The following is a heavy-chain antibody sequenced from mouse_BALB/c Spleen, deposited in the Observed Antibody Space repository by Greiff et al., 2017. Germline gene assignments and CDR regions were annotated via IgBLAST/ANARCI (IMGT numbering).Heavy chain of an antibody. CDR1: GYSITSGYY. D-gene: IGHD3-3*01. V-gene: IGHV3-6*02. Sequence: VQLQQSGPGLVKPSQSLSLTCSVTGYSITSGYYWNWIRQFPGNKLEWMGYISYDGSNNYNPSLKNRISITRDTSKNQFFLKLNSVTTEDTATYYCARDRASWAWFAYWGQGTLVTVSA. CDR3: ARDRASWAWFAY. CDR2: ISYDGSN. J-gene: IGHJ3*01.